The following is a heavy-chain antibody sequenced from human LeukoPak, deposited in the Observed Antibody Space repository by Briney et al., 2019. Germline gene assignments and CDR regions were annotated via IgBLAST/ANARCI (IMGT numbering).Heavy chain of an antibody. CDR3: ARDQRSGYEYFDY. CDR2: ISSSGSTI. CDR1: GFTFSDYC. V-gene: IGHV3-11*01. J-gene: IGHJ4*02. Sequence: GGSLRLSCAASGFTFSDYCMSWIRQAPGKGLEWVSYISSSGSTIYYADSVKGRFTISRDNAKNSLYLQMNSLRAEDTAVYYCARDQRSGYEYFDYWGQGTLVTVSS. D-gene: IGHD5-12*01.